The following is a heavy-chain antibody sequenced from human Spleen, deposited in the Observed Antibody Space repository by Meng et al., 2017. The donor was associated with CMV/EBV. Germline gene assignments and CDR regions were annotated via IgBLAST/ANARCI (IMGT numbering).Heavy chain of an antibody. V-gene: IGHV1-46*01. CDR2: INPSGGSA. D-gene: IGHD2-2*01. CDR1: GYTFTNYY. J-gene: IGHJ6*02. Sequence: ASVKVSCKASGYTFTNYYMHWVRQAPGQGLEWMGIINPSGGSASYAQKFQGRVTMTRDTSTSTVYMELSSLRSEDTAVYYCARDWDCSSTSCFHRGMDVWGQGTTVTVSS. CDR3: ARDWDCSSTSCFHRGMDV.